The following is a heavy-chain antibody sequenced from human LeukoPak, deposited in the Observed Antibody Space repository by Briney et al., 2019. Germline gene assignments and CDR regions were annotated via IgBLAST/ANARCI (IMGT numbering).Heavy chain of an antibody. D-gene: IGHD3-3*01. Sequence: GGSLRLSCEGSGFTFSSYSMNWVRQAPGKGLEWVSYISFSSGTIHYADSVKGRFTISRDNSKNTLYLQMNSLRAEDTAVYYCAKEYYDFWSGYPHDYWGQGTLVTVSS. V-gene: IGHV3-48*01. CDR3: AKEYYDFWSGYPHDY. CDR2: ISFSSGTI. J-gene: IGHJ4*02. CDR1: GFTFSSYS.